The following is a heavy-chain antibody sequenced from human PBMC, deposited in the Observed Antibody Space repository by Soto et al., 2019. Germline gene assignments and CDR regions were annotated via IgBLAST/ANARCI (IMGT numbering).Heavy chain of an antibody. CDR3: AKNQGVELVPLATVDWFDP. Sequence: GGSLRLSCAASGFIFENFGMSWVRQAPGKGLEWISSISGSGFKKYYADSVKGRFTIPRDNSKSTVYLELNNLSAEDTAVYHCAKNQGVELVPLATVDWFDPWGQGSVVTVSS. CDR2: ISGSGFKK. V-gene: IGHV3-23*01. CDR1: GFIFENFG. J-gene: IGHJ5*02. D-gene: IGHD1-26*01.